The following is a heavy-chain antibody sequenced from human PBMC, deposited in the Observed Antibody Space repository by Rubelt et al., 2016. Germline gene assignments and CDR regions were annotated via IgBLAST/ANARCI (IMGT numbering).Heavy chain of an antibody. D-gene: IGHD6-13*01. V-gene: IGHV1-2*02. CDR2: INPNSGGT. CDR3: ASPLGSSSWYYYYYGMDV. Sequence: GWINPNSGGTNYAQKFQGRVTMTRDTSISTAYMELSRLRSDDTAVYYCASPLGSSSWYYYYYGMDVWGQGTTVTVSS. J-gene: IGHJ6*02.